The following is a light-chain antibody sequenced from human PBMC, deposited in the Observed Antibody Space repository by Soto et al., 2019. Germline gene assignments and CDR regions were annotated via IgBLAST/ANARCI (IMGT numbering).Light chain of an antibody. J-gene: IGKJ1*01. Sequence: EIVLTQSPGTLSLSPGERATLSCMASQSVTSSYLAWYQQKPGQAPRLLIYGASSRATGIPDRFSGSGSGTDFTLAIGRLEPEDFAVYYCQQYGRSPWTFGQGTRVDMK. CDR2: GAS. CDR1: QSVTSSY. CDR3: QQYGRSPWT. V-gene: IGKV3-20*01.